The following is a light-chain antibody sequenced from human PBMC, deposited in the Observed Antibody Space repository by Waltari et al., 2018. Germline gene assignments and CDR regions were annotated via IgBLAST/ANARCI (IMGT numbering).Light chain of an antibody. CDR1: QSISNW. V-gene: IGKV1-5*03. CDR2: KAS. Sequence: DIQMTQSPSTLSASVGDRVTITCRASQSISNWLAWYQQKPGIAPKLLLYKASSLESGVPSRFSGSGSGTEFTLTISSLQSDDFATYYCQQYNTYSPTFGQGTKVEIK. J-gene: IGKJ1*01. CDR3: QQYNTYSPT.